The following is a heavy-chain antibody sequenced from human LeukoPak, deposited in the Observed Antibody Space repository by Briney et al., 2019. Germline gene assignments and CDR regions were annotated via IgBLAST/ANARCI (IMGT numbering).Heavy chain of an antibody. CDR3: ARDFVGGIAVADRDNWFDP. D-gene: IGHD6-19*01. V-gene: IGHV1-69*05. J-gene: IGHJ5*02. CDR2: IIPIFGTA. Sequence: SVKVSCKASGYTFTGYYMHWVRQAPGQGLEWMGGIIPIFGTANYAQKFQGRVTITTDESTSTAYMELSSLRSEDTAVYYCARDFVGGIAVADRDNWFDPWGQGTLVTVSS. CDR1: GYTFTGYY.